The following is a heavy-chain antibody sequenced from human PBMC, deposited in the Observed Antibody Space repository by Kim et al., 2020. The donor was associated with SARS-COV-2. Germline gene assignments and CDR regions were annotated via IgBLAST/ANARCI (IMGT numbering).Heavy chain of an antibody. V-gene: IGHV4-39*01. D-gene: IGHD5-18*01. CDR2: IYYSGST. CDR3: ASVQLSYYYYMDV. J-gene: IGHJ6*03. CDR1: GGSISSSSYY. Sequence: SETLSLTCTVSGGSISSSSYYWGWIRQPPGKGLEWIGSIYYSGSTYYNPSLKSRVTISVDTSKNQFSLKLSSVTAADTAVYYWASVQLSYYYYMDVWGKGTTVTVSS.